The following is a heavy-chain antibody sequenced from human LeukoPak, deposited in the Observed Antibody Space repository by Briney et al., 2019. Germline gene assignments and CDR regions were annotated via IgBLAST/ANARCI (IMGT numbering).Heavy chain of an antibody. V-gene: IGHV4-59*01. Sequence: PSETLSLTCTVSGGSISSYFWRWIRQPPGKGLEWIGYIYYSGSTNYNPSLKSRVTISVDTSKNQFSLKLSSVTAADTAVYYCARLLTYYDSSGYRPGYMDVWGKGTTVTVSS. CDR2: IYYSGST. CDR1: GGSISSYF. D-gene: IGHD3-22*01. CDR3: ARLLTYYDSSGYRPGYMDV. J-gene: IGHJ6*03.